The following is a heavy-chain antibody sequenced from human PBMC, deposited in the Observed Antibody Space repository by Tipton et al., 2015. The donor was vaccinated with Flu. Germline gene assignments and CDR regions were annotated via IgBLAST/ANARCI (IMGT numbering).Heavy chain of an antibody. CDR2: IYYSGST. CDR1: GGSISSSSYY. CDR3: ARHNLVVVAAVVIARGHFDY. Sequence: LRLSCTVSGGSISSSSYYWGWIRQPPGKGLEWIGSIYYSGSTYYNPSLKSRVTISVDTSKNQFSLKLSSVTAADTAVYYCARHNLVVVAAVVIARGHFDYWGQGTLVTVSS. D-gene: IGHD2-15*01. V-gene: IGHV4-39*01. J-gene: IGHJ4*02.